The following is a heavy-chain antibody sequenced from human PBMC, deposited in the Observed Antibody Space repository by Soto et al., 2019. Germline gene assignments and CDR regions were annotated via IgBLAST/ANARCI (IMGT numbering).Heavy chain of an antibody. J-gene: IGHJ4*02. CDR2: INAGNGNT. CDR1: GYTFTSYA. V-gene: IGHV1-3*01. Sequence: GASVKVSCKASGYTFTSYAMHWVRQAPGQRLEWMGWINAGNGNTKYSQKFQGRVTITRDTSASTAYMELSSLSSEDTAVYYCARDLGDIVVVPGLWGQGTLVTVSS. D-gene: IGHD2-2*01. CDR3: ARDLGDIVVVPGL.